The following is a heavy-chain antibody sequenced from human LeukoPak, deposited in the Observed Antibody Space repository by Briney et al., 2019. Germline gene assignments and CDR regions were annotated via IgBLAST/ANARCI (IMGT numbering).Heavy chain of an antibody. J-gene: IGHJ4*02. CDR3: AKTYYDILTGYSPLDY. Sequence: GRSLRLSCAASGFTFDDYALHWVRQAPGKGLEWVSGISWNSGSIGYADSVKGRFTVSRDNAKNSLYLQMYSLRAEDTALYYCAKTYYDILTGYSPLDYWGQGTLVTVSS. CDR1: GFTFDDYA. V-gene: IGHV3-9*01. CDR2: ISWNSGSI. D-gene: IGHD3-9*01.